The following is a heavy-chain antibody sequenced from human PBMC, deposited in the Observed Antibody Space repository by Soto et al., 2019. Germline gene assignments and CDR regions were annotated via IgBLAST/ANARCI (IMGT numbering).Heavy chain of an antibody. CDR1: GYTFTSYG. CDR3: ARAGGYSGYDSLLYYFDY. CDR2: ISAYNGNT. V-gene: IGHV1-18*01. Sequence: ASVKVSCKASGYTFTSYGISWVRQAPGQGLEWMGWISAYNGNTNNEQKLQGRVTMTTDTSTSTANMKLRSLRSDDTAVYYFARAGGYSGYDSLLYYFDYWGQGTLVTVSS. J-gene: IGHJ4*02. D-gene: IGHD5-12*01.